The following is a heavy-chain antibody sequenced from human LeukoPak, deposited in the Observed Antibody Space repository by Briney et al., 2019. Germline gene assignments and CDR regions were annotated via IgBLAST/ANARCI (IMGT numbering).Heavy chain of an antibody. J-gene: IGHJ4*02. CDR2: INHSGST. Sequence: SETLSLTCAVYGGSFSGYYWSWIRQPPGKGLEWIGEINHSGSTNYNPSLKSRVTISVDTPKNQFSLKLSSVTAADTAVYYCARGWRVLFDYWGQGTLVTVSS. CDR1: GGSFSGYY. D-gene: IGHD6-19*01. CDR3: ARGWRVLFDY. V-gene: IGHV4-34*01.